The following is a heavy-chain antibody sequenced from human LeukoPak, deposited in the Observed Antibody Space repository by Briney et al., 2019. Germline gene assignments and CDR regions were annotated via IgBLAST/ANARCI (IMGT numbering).Heavy chain of an antibody. CDR3: ASPTNIYGYYYYYGMDV. D-gene: IGHD5-18*01. CDR2: INPNSGGT. CDR1: GYTFTGYY. V-gene: IGHV1-2*02. Sequence: ASVKLSCKASGYTFTGYYMHWVRQAPGQGLEWMGWINPNSGGTNYAQKFQGRVTMTRDTSISTAYMELSRLRSDDTAVYYCASPTNIYGYYYYYGMDVWGQGTTVTVSS. J-gene: IGHJ6*02.